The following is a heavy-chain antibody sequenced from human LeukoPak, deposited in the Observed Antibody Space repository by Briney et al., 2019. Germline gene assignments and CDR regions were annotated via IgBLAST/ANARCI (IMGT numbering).Heavy chain of an antibody. Sequence: PSETLSLTCTVSGDPISSSYWSWIRQPPGKGLEWIGYIYYSGGTDYNPSLKSRVTISVDTSKNQFSLKLSSVTAADTAVYYCARVAQGYYYYYYMDVWGKGTTVTVSS. J-gene: IGHJ6*03. V-gene: IGHV4-59*01. CDR1: GDPISSSY. CDR2: IYYSGGT. CDR3: ARVAQGYYYYYYMDV.